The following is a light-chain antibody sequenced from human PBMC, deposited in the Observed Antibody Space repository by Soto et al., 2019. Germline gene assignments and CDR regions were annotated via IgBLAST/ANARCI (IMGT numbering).Light chain of an antibody. CDR2: DGV. CDR3: LSYTSTTMYV. V-gene: IGLV2-14*03. CDR1: SSDIGYYNY. Sequence: QSALTQPASVSGSPGQSITISCTGSSSDIGYYNYVSWYQHHPGKAPQLIIFDGVNRPSGVSNRFSGSKSGNTASLTIFGLQADDEADYYCLSYTSTTMYVFGTGTKLTVL. J-gene: IGLJ1*01.